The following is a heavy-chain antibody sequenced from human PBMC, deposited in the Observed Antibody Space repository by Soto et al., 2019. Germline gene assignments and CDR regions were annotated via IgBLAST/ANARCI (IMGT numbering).Heavy chain of an antibody. V-gene: IGHV1-2*02. CDR2: INPNSGGT. J-gene: IGHJ4*02. Sequence: ASVKVSCKASGYTFTGYYMHWVRQAPGQGLEWMGWINPNSGGTNYAQKFQGRVTMTRDTSISTANMELSRLRSDDTAVYYCARGWEYYYDSSGYLPPDYWGQGTLVNVSS. D-gene: IGHD3-22*01. CDR1: GYTFTGYY. CDR3: ARGWEYYYDSSGYLPPDY.